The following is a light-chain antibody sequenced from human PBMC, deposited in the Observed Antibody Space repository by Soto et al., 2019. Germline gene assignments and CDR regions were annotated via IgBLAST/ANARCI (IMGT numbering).Light chain of an antibody. V-gene: IGKV3-15*01. CDR3: QQYNNWPPIT. Sequence: EIVLTQSPCTLSLSPGERATLSCSASQSVSSSYLAWYQQKPGQAPRLLIYGASTRATGIPARFSGSGSGTEFTLTISSLQSEDFAVYYCQQYNNWPPITFGQGTRLEI. J-gene: IGKJ5*01. CDR1: QSVSSSY. CDR2: GAS.